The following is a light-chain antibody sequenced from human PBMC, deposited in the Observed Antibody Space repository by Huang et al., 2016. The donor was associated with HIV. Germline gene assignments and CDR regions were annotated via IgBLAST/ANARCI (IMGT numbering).Light chain of an antibody. CDR3: QQRSDWPLT. J-gene: IGKJ3*01. CDR2: DAS. Sequence: EIVLTQSPATLSLSPGERATLSCRASQSVSSDLAWYQQKPGQAPRLLIYDASNRATGIPARFMGSGSGTDFSLTITSLEPEDFAVYYCQQRSDWPLTFGPGTKVDIK. V-gene: IGKV3-11*01. CDR1: QSVSSD.